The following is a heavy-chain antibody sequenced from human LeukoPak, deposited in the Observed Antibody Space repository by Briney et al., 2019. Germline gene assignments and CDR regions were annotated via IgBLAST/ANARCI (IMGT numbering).Heavy chain of an antibody. J-gene: IGHJ4*02. V-gene: IGHV3-23*01. CDR3: AKWGFYSSSWYGEDYFDY. CDR1: GFTFSTYG. D-gene: IGHD6-13*01. CDR2: ISGSGGST. Sequence: GGSLRLSCAASGFTFSTYGMHWVRQAPGKGLEWVSAISGSGGSTYYADSVKGRLTISRDNSKNTLYLQMNSLRAEDTAVYYCAKWGFYSSSWYGEDYFDYWGQGTLVTVSS.